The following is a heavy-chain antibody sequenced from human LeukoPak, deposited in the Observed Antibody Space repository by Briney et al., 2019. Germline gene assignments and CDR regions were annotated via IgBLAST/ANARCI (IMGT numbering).Heavy chain of an antibody. CDR1: SYTFSNFG. D-gene: IGHD3-10*01. CDR2: ISAYNGAT. J-gene: IGHJ5*02. Sequence: ASVKVSCKASSYTFSNFGVGWVRQAPGQGFECMGWISAYNGATNYAQSLQGRVTMTTDTSTSAAYMEVRSLRSDDTAVFYCARSGDGNWFDPWGQGTLVTVSS. V-gene: IGHV1-18*01. CDR3: ARSGDGNWFDP.